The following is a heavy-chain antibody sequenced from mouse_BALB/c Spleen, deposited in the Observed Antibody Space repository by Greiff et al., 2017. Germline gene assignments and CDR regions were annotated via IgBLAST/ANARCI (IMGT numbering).Heavy chain of an antibody. V-gene: IGHV5-6*01. D-gene: IGHD3-2*01. Sequence: EVKLVESGGDLVKPGGSLKLSCAASGFTFSSYGMSWVRQTPDKRLEWVATISSGGSYTYYPDSVKGRFTISRDNAKNTLYLQMSSLKSEDTAMYYCASLDSSGGYFDYWGQGTTFTVSS. CDR1: GFTFSSYG. CDR2: ISSGGSYT. J-gene: IGHJ2*01. CDR3: ASLDSSGGYFDY.